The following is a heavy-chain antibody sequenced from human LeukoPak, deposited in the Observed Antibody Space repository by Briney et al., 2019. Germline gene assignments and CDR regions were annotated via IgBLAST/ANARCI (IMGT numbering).Heavy chain of an antibody. V-gene: IGHV4-31*03. CDR2: ICYSGST. J-gene: IGHJ6*02. D-gene: IGHD3-10*01. Sequence: PSETLSLTCTVSGASISSGGYYWSWIRQHPGKGLEWIGYICYSGSTYYNPSLKSRVTISVDTSKNQFSLKLSSVTAADTAVYYCARSSGYYYYGMDVWGQGTTITVSS. CDR3: ARSSGYYYYGMDV. CDR1: GASISSGGYY.